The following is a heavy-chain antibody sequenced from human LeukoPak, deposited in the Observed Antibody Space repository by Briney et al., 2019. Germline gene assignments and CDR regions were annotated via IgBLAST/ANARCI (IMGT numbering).Heavy chain of an antibody. D-gene: IGHD2-2*01. CDR1: GGSISSYY. CDR3: ARFRDYCSSTSCQGDFDY. J-gene: IGHJ4*02. CDR2: IYYSGST. Sequence: SETLSLTCTVSGGSISSYYWSWIRQPPGKGLEWIGYIYYSGSTNYNPSLKSRVTISVDTSKNQFSLKLSSVTAADTAVYYCARFRDYCSSTSCQGDFDYWGQGTLVTVSS. V-gene: IGHV4-59*01.